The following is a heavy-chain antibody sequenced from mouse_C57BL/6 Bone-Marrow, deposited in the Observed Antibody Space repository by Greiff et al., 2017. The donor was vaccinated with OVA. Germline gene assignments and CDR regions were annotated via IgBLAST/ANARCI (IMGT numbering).Heavy chain of an antibody. D-gene: IGHD1-1*01. CDR1: GYTFTDYN. CDR2: INPNNGGT. V-gene: IGHV1-18*01. Sequence: VQLQQSGPELVKPGASVKIPCKASGYTFTDYNMDWVKQSHGKSLEWIGDINPNNGGTIYNQKFKGKATLTVDKSSSTVFMELRSLTSEDTAVYYCARRNYGSSYFDYWGQGTTLTVSS. J-gene: IGHJ2*01. CDR3: ARRNYGSSYFDY.